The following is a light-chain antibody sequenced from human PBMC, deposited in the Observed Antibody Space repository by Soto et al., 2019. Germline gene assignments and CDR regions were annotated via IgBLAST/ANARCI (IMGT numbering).Light chain of an antibody. CDR2: STS. CDR3: LLYYGGAVV. Sequence: QAVVTQEPSLTVSPGGKGTLTCASSTGAVTSGYYPNRFRQKSGQAPRARIDSTSNKHRWTPARFSGSLLGGKAVLTLSGVEPEFEAEYYCLLYYGGAVVFGGGTKLTVL. CDR1: TGAVTSGYY. J-gene: IGLJ2*01. V-gene: IGLV7-43*01.